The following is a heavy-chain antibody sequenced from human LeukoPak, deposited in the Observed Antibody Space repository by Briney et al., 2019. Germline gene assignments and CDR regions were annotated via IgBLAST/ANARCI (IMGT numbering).Heavy chain of an antibody. Sequence: GGSLRLSCAASGFTFSSYSMNWVRQAPGKVLEWVSSISSSSSYIYYADSVKGRFTISRDNAKNSPYLQMNSLRAEDTAVYYCARVGGQYYYDSSGYSDYWGQGTLVTVSS. D-gene: IGHD3-22*01. CDR3: ARVGGQYYYDSSGYSDY. CDR2: ISSSSSYI. CDR1: GFTFSSYS. J-gene: IGHJ4*02. V-gene: IGHV3-21*01.